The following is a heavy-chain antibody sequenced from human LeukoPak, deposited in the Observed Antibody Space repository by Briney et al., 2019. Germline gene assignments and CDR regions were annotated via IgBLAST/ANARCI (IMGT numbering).Heavy chain of an antibody. CDR2: IWYDGSNK. Sequence: GGSLRLSCEASGFTFNTCAMSWVRQAPGKGLEWVAVIWYDGSNKYYADSVKGRFTISRDNSKNTLYLQMNSLRAEDTAVYYCAKDGSPYYYDSSGYNYFDYWGQGTLVTVSS. CDR1: GFTFNTCA. D-gene: IGHD3-22*01. J-gene: IGHJ4*02. V-gene: IGHV3-33*06. CDR3: AKDGSPYYYDSSGYNYFDY.